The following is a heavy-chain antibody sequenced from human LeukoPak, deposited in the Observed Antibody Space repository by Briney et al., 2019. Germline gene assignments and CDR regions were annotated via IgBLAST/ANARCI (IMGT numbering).Heavy chain of an antibody. CDR2: ISGSAGIT. CDR3: AKDPRVATIEIFDY. V-gene: IGHV3-23*01. CDR1: GFNFDDYG. D-gene: IGHD5-12*01. J-gene: IGHJ4*02. Sequence: GGSLRLSCAASGFNFDDYGMTWVRQAPGRGLEWVSAISGSAGITYYADSVKGRFTIPRDNSKNTLYLQMNSLRADDTAVYYCAKDPRVATIEIFDYWGQGTLVTVSS.